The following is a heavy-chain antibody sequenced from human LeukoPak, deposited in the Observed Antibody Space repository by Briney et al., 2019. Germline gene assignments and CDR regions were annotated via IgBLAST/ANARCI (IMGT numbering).Heavy chain of an antibody. D-gene: IGHD6-19*01. J-gene: IGHJ4*02. CDR1: GFTFSSYG. CDR3: AKEISVADMFDF. V-gene: IGHV3-30*18. Sequence: GRSLRLSCAASGFTFSSYGMHWVRQAPGKGLEWVAVISSDGNIQYYSDSVTGRFTISRDNSKTTLYLQMNSLRPEDTAVFYCAKEISVADMFDFWGRGTLVAVSS. CDR2: ISSDGNIQ.